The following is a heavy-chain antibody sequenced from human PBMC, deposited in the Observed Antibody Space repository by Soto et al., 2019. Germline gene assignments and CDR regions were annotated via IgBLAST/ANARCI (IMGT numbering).Heavy chain of an antibody. CDR2: IIPIFGTA. J-gene: IGHJ6*02. Sequence: QVQLVQSGAEVKKPGSSVKVSCKASGGTFSSYAISWVRQAPGQGLEWMGGIIPIFGTANYAQKFQGRVTITADEDTSRAYMELSSLRSEDTAVYYCARKEMATIYGGFYYGMDVWGQGTTVTVSS. CDR3: ARKEMATIYGGFYYGMDV. D-gene: IGHD3-3*01. CDR1: GGTFSSYA. V-gene: IGHV1-69*12.